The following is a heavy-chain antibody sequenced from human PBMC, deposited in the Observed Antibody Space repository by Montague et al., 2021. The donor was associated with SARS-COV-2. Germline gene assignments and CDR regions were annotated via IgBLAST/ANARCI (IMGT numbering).Heavy chain of an antibody. V-gene: IGHV3-74*01. J-gene: IGHJ4*02. CDR2: IRPDGTST. CDR3: VRPLWFGDSDYYFES. Sequence: SLRLSCVASGFTFRSYWMHWVRQVPGRGLVWVSRIRPDGTSTHYAASVEGRFIISRDNAKNTLSLEMTNLRVDDTAIYFCVRPLWFGDSDYYFESWGQGTLVSVSS. D-gene: IGHD3-10*01. CDR1: GFTFRSYW.